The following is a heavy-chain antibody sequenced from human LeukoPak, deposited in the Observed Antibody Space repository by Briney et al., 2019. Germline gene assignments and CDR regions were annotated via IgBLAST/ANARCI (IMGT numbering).Heavy chain of an antibody. CDR1: GFTFSTYW. CDR3: ARSSSPCDI. J-gene: IGHJ3*02. CDR2: ISSSSSHI. Sequence: GGSLRLSCAASGFTFSTYWMSWVRQAPGKGLEWVSSISSSSSHIFYADSVKGRFTISRDNAKNSLYLQMNSLRAENTAVYYCARSSSPCDIWGQGTMVTVSS. V-gene: IGHV3-21*01.